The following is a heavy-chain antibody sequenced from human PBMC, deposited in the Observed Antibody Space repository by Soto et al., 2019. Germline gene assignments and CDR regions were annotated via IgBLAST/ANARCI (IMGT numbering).Heavy chain of an antibody. CDR2: ISSSSSCI. CDR1: GFTFSSYS. J-gene: IGHJ5*02. D-gene: IGHD3-22*01. CDR3: ARDYYYDSSGYYYLFDP. Sequence: GGSLRLSCAASGFTFSSYSMNWVRQAPGKGLEWVSSISSSSSCIYYADSVKGRFTISRDNAKNSLYLQMKSLRAEDTAVYYCARDYYYDSSGYYYLFDPWGQGTLVTVSS. V-gene: IGHV3-21*01.